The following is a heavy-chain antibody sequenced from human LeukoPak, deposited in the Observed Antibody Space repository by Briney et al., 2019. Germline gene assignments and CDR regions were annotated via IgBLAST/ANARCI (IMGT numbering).Heavy chain of an antibody. CDR3: ARDSEFWAAGEGNWFDP. V-gene: IGHV1-18*01. CDR1: GYTFTSYG. J-gene: IGHJ5*02. CDR2: ISAYNGNT. D-gene: IGHD6-13*01. Sequence: ASLTVSCKASGYTFTSYGISWVRQPPGQGLEWMGWISAYNGNTDYAQKLQGRVTMTTDTSTSTAYMELRSLRSDDTAVYYCARDSEFWAAGEGNWFDPWGQGTLVTVSS.